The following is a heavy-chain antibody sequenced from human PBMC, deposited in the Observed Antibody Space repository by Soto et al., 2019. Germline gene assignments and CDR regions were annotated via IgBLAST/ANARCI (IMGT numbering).Heavy chain of an antibody. J-gene: IGHJ6*02. V-gene: IGHV3-30*03. Sequence: GGSLRLSCAASGFTFSSYGMRWVRQAPGKGLEWVAVISYDGSNKYCADSVKGRFTISRDNSRNTLYLQMNSLRAEDTAVYYCARGHHDFWSGYYPRGGGDYYYYGMDVWGQGTTVTVSS. CDR1: GFTFSSYG. CDR3: ARGHHDFWSGYYPRGGGDYYYYGMDV. CDR2: ISYDGSNK. D-gene: IGHD3-3*01.